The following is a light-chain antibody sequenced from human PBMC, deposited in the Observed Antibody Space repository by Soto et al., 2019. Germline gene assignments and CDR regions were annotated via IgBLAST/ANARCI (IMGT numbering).Light chain of an antibody. J-gene: IGLJ2*01. V-gene: IGLV2-14*01. Sequence: QSVLTQPASVSGSPGQSITISCTGTSSDVGAYNYVSWYQQHPGKAPKLMIYDVTNRPSGVSSRFSGSKSGNTASLTSSGLQAEDEADYYCSSYTRSTTLVVFGGGTKVTVL. CDR3: SSYTRSTTLVV. CDR2: DVT. CDR1: SSDVGAYNY.